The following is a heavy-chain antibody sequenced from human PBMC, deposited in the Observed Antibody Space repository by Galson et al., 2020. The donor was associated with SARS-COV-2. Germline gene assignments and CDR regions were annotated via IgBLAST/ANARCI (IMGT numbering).Heavy chain of an antibody. D-gene: IGHD3-9*01. J-gene: IGHJ6*04. CDR2: IFPYGTVT. V-gene: IGHV1-46*02. Sequence: ASVKVSCKASGFPFNNYYFQWVRQAPGQGLEWLGVIFPYGTVTLYAQKFQGRITMTRHTSTSMVYLAVRSLSSDDTAVYYCARSLDMYDKRVMDVWGDGTPVTVSS. CDR3: ARSLDMYDKRVMDV. CDR1: GFPFNNYY.